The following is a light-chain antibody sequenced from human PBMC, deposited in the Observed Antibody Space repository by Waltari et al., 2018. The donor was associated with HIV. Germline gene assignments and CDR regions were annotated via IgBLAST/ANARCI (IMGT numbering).Light chain of an antibody. CDR1: SSDVGGYNY. CDR3: SSYTSSNTVI. V-gene: IGLV2-14*01. Sequence: QSALTQSASVSGSPGQSITISCTVTSSDVGGYNYVSWYQQHPGKAPKLVIYNVSNRPSGVSNRFSGSKSGNTASLTISGLQAEDEAEYYCSSYTSSNTVIFGGGTRVTVL. J-gene: IGLJ2*01. CDR2: NVS.